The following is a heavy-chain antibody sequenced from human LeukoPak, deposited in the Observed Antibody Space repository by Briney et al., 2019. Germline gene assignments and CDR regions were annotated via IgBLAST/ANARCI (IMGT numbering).Heavy chain of an antibody. CDR1: GYTFTSYG. CDR3: ARESGSYYFDY. CDR2: ISAYNGNT. J-gene: IGHJ4*02. Sequence: ASVKVSCKASGYTFTSYGISWVRQAPGQGLEWMGCISAYNGNTNYAQTLKGRVTMTTDTSTSTAYMELRSLRSDNTAVYYCARESGSYYFDYWGQGNLVTVSS. D-gene: IGHD1-26*01. V-gene: IGHV1-18*01.